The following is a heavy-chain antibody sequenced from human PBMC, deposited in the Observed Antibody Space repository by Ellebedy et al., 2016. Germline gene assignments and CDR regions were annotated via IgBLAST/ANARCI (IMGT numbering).Heavy chain of an antibody. Sequence: GESLKISCAASGFTFSRYWMSWVRQAPGKGLEWVANIKQDGSEKHYVDSVKDRITISRDNAKNSLYLKMNSLRAEDTAVYSCARGGYCSSTSCYTDVRGPEDSWGQGTLVTVSS. CDR3: ARGGYCSSTSCYTDVRGPEDS. CDR1: GFTFSRYW. D-gene: IGHD2-2*02. J-gene: IGHJ4*02. CDR2: IKQDGSEK. V-gene: IGHV3-7*01.